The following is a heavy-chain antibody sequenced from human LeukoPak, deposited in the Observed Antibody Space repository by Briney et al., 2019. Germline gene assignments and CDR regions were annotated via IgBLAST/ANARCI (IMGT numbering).Heavy chain of an antibody. CDR1: GGSFSGYY. CDR2: INHSGST. CDR3: ARGKVTTFFGY. J-gene: IGHJ4*02. V-gene: IGHV4-34*01. D-gene: IGHD4-11*01. Sequence: PSETLSLTCAVYGGSFSGYYWSWIRQPPGKGLEWIGEINHSGSTNYNPSLKSRVTISVDTSKNQFSLKLSSVTAADTAVYYCARGKVTTFFGYWGQVTLVTVSS.